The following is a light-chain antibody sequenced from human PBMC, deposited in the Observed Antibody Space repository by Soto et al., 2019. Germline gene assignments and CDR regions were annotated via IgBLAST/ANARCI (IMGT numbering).Light chain of an antibody. CDR3: QQYKSYPVT. V-gene: IGKV1-5*03. Sequence: DIQMTQSPSTLSASVGDRVTITCRASQSISSSLAWYQQKPGKAPKVLIYKTSSLESGVPSRFSGSGSGTEFTLTISSLQPDDFAAYYCQQYKSYPVTFGQGTKVEIK. CDR1: QSISSS. CDR2: KTS. J-gene: IGKJ1*01.